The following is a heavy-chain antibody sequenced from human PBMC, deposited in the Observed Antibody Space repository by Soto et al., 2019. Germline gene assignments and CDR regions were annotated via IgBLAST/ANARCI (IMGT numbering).Heavy chain of an antibody. D-gene: IGHD6-19*01. J-gene: IGHJ5*02. Sequence: QVQLVQSGAEVKRPGSSVKVSCQTSGGTFRTDTINWVRQAPGQGLEWMGRIIPILDVAHYAQKFQGRVTTTADKATSRAHLKLRSLRSQDTAVYYCARSTQEDIGVAVTKDIWFDPCGQRTLVTVSS. CDR1: GGTFRTDT. CDR2: IIPILDVA. CDR3: ARSTQEDIGVAVTKDIWFDP. V-gene: IGHV1-69*02.